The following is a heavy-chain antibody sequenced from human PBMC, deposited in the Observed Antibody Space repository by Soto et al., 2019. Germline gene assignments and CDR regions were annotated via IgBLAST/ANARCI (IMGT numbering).Heavy chain of an antibody. CDR3: ARGNYGDPYYFDY. D-gene: IGHD4-17*01. J-gene: IGHJ4*02. V-gene: IGHV4-31*11. CDR1: GGSLNSGGYY. Sequence: QVQLQESGPGLVKPSQTLSLTCAVSGGSLNSGGYYWSWIRQRPGKGLEWIGYMYYSGSPYYNPSLRSRLTMSVDTSKNHFSLKLSSVTAADTAVYYCARGNYGDPYYFDYWGQGIPVTVSS. CDR2: MYYSGSP.